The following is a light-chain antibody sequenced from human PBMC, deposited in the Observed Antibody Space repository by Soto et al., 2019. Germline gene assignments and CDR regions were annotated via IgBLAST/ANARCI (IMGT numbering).Light chain of an antibody. CDR1: PSVANF. CDR2: GAF. V-gene: IGKV3-11*01. CDR3: QQRNIWPPVT. Sequence: EIVLPQSPSTLSWSPGERATRSCRARPSVANFVAGNQQKPGQAPRLLIYGAFNRATGIPARFSGSGSGTDFTRTISSLAPEDSAVYYCQQRNIWPPVTFSHGTRLEVK. J-gene: IGKJ5*01.